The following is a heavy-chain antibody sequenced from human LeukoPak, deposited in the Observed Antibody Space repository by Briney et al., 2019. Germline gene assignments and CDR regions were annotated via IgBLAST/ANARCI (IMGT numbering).Heavy chain of an antibody. J-gene: IGHJ6*03. CDR3: ARGSGEGYYYMDV. CDR2: INPSGGST. CDR1: GYTFTSYY. D-gene: IGHD6-19*01. V-gene: IGHV1-46*01. Sequence: GASVKVSCKASGYTFTSYYMHWVRQAPGQGLEWMGIINPSGGSTNYAQKLQGRVTMTTDTSTSTAYMELRSLRSDDTAVYYCARGSGEGYYYMDVWGKGTTVTISS.